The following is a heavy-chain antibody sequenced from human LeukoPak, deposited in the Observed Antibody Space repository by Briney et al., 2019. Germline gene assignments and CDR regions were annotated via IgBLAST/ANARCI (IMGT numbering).Heavy chain of an antibody. D-gene: IGHD6-19*01. CDR1: IDSFSNYH. CDR3: AGCIAVAGTISYYYYYMDV. V-gene: IGHV4-34*01. CDR2: VNESGGT. J-gene: IGHJ6*03. Sequence: KASETLSLTCAVYIDSFSNYHWNWIRQTPAKGMEWIGEVNESGGTNYNPSLKSRVTISVDTSKNQFSLKLSSVTAADTAVYYCAGCIAVAGTISYYYYYMDVWGKGTTVTVSS.